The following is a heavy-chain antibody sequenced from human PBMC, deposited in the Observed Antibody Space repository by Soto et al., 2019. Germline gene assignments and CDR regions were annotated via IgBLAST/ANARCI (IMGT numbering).Heavy chain of an antibody. D-gene: IGHD6-13*01. CDR1: GGTFSSYA. CDR2: IIPIFGTA. CDR3: ARGYSSSFQDYYYGMDV. J-gene: IGHJ6*02. Sequence: QVQLVQSGAEVKKPGSSVKVSCKASGGTFSSYAISWVRQAPGQGLEWMGGIIPIFGTANYAQKFQGRVTMTADESTSTAYMELSSLRSEDTAVYYCARGYSSSFQDYYYGMDVWGQGTTVTVSS. V-gene: IGHV1-69*01.